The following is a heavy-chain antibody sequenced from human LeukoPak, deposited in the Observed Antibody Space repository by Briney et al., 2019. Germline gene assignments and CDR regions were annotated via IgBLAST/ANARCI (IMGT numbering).Heavy chain of an antibody. CDR1: GFSFSAYT. CDR3: AKDGYCSGGSCYRKSWFDP. D-gene: IGHD2-15*01. V-gene: IGHV3-30-3*01. J-gene: IGHJ5*02. Sequence: GGSLRLSCAASGFSFSAYTMHWVRQAPGKGLEWVAIISSDGSNKYYADSVKGRFTISRDNSKNTLYLQMNSLRAEDTAVYYCAKDGYCSGGSCYRKSWFDPWGQGTLVTVSS. CDR2: ISSDGSNK.